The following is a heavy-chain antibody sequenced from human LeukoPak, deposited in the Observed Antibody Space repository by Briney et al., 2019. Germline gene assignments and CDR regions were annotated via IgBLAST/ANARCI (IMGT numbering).Heavy chain of an antibody. CDR3: ARGVITMVRGAKGRKYYYMDV. CDR1: GGSISSYY. CDR2: IYYSGST. D-gene: IGHD3-10*01. Sequence: SETLSLTCTVSGGSISSYYWSWIRQPPGKGLEWIGYIYYSGSTNYNPSLKSRVTISVDTSKNQFSLKLSSVTAADTAVYYCARGVITMVRGAKGRKYYYMDVWGKGTTVTISS. J-gene: IGHJ6*03. V-gene: IGHV4-59*01.